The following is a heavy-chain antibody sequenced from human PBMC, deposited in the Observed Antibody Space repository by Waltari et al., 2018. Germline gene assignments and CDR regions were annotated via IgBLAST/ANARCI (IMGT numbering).Heavy chain of an antibody. J-gene: IGHJ4*02. Sequence: QLHLQDSGPGLVTPSETLSLTCTVSGGSISSSSYYWGWIRQPPGKGLEWIWSIYYSGSTDSIPSLKSRVTIPGETRTNHFSLKLSSVTAADTAVYYCARQEWIQLWFPFDYWGQGTLVTVSS. D-gene: IGHD5-18*01. CDR2: IYYSGST. CDR1: GGSISSSSYY. CDR3: ARQEWIQLWFPFDY. V-gene: IGHV4-39*01.